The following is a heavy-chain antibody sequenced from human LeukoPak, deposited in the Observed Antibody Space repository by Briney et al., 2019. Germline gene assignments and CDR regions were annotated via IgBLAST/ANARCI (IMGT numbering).Heavy chain of an antibody. Sequence: TLSLTCTVSGDSISSNYWSWIRQPPGKALEWLALIFWNDDKRYSPSLKSRLTITKDTSKNQVVLIMTNMDPVDTATYYCAHSYPKDIIVAGFDYWGQGTLVTVSS. D-gene: IGHD2-15*01. CDR1: GDSISSNYW. V-gene: IGHV2-5*01. CDR3: AHSYPKDIIVAGFDY. J-gene: IGHJ4*02. CDR2: IFWNDDK.